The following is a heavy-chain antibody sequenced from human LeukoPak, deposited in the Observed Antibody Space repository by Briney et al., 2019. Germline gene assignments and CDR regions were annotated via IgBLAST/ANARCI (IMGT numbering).Heavy chain of an antibody. V-gene: IGHV4-39*07. CDR3: ARDYCSGGSCYRDYMDV. CDR2: IYYSGST. Sequence: PSETLSLTCTVSGGSISSSSYYWGWIRQPPGKGLEWIGSIYYSGSTYYNPSLKSRVTISVDTSKNQFSLKLSSVTAADTAVYYCARDYCSGGSCYRDYMDVWGKGTTVTVSS. D-gene: IGHD2-15*01. CDR1: GGSISSSSYY. J-gene: IGHJ6*03.